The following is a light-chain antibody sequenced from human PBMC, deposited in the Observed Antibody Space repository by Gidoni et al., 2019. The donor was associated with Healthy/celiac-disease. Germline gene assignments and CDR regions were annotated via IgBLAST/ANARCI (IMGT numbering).Light chain of an antibody. Sequence: DIQMTQSPSTLSASVGDRVTITCRASQSISSWLAWYQQKPGKAPKLLIYKASSLESGVPSRFSGSGSGTEFTLTISSLQPDDFATYYCQQYNSYNTFGGXTKVEIK. CDR2: KAS. CDR3: QQYNSYNT. V-gene: IGKV1-5*03. J-gene: IGKJ4*01. CDR1: QSISSW.